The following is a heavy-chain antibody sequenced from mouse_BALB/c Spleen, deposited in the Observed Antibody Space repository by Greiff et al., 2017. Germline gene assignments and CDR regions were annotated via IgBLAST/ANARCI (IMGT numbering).Heavy chain of an antibody. CDR2: IWAGGST. CDR3: ARDYGNSYYAMDY. D-gene: IGHD2-1*01. J-gene: IGHJ4*01. Sequence: VQLQQSGPGLVAPSQSLSITCTVSGFSLTSYGVHWVRQPPGKGLEWLRVIWAGGSTNYNSALMSRLSISKDNSKSQVFLKMNSLQTDDTAMYYCARDYGNSYYAMDYWGQGTSVTVSS. V-gene: IGHV2-9*02. CDR1: GFSLTSYG.